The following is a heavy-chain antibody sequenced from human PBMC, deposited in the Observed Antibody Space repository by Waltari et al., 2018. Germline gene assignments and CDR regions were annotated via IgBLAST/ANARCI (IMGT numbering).Heavy chain of an antibody. CDR1: GLSIRGYT. CDR2: FIPLSGSQ. Sequence: QVQLAQSGAEVKSPGSSVTISCRASGLSIRGYTSSWVRQAPGQGLEWMGGFIPLSGSQIYTQKFQGRLTITADGSTRTTVMELTNLRYEDTAVYFCARGYRYDSSKRFYLDYWGQGTPVIVSS. J-gene: IGHJ4*02. V-gene: IGHV1-69*12. CDR3: ARGYRYDSSKRFYLDY. D-gene: IGHD3-16*02.